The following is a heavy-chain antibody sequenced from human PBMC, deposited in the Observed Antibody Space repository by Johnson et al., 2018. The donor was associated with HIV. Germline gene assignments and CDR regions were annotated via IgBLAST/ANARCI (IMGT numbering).Heavy chain of an antibody. CDR2: IKSKTDGGTT. J-gene: IGHJ3*02. CDR1: GFTFNDYD. CDR3: TTGSSGSNAFDI. Sequence: VQLVESGGGVVRPGGSLRVSCVASGFTFNDYDMSWVRQAPGKGLEWVGRIKSKTDGGTTDYAAPVKGRFTISRDDSKNTLYLQMNSLKTEDTAVYYCTTGSSGSNAFDIWGQGTMVTVSS. D-gene: IGHD3-22*01. V-gene: IGHV3-15*01.